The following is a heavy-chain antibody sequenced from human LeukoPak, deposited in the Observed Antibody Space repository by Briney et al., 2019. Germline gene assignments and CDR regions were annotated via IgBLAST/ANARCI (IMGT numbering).Heavy chain of an antibody. D-gene: IGHD3-22*01. Sequence: PGGSLRLSCAASGFTFSSYSMKWVRQAPGKGLEWVSSISSSSSYIYYADSVKGRFTISRDNAKNSLYLQMNSLRAEDTAVYYCARAVPIRRYYYDSSGYAATMGYFDYWGQGTLVTVSS. CDR2: ISSSSSYI. J-gene: IGHJ4*02. CDR1: GFTFSSYS. CDR3: ARAVPIRRYYYDSSGYAATMGYFDY. V-gene: IGHV3-21*01.